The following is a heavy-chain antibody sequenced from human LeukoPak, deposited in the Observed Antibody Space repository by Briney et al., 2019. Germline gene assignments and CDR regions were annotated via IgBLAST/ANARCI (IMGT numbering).Heavy chain of an antibody. D-gene: IGHD2-2*01. CDR3: ARDHCSTTSCYAEGPDYYYGMDV. J-gene: IGHJ6*02. V-gene: IGHV1-2*02. CDR1: GYTFTDYY. CDR2: INPNSGAT. Sequence: ASVKVSCKASGYTFTDYYIHWVRQAPGQGLEWMGWINPNSGATNYAQKFQGRVTVTRDTSISTAYMDLSRLRSDDTAVYYCARDHCSTTSCYAEGPDYYYGMDVWGQGTTVTVSS.